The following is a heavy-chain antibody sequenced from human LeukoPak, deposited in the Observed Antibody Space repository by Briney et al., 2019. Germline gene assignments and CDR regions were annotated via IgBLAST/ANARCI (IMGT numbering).Heavy chain of an antibody. J-gene: IGHJ4*02. Sequence: GGSLRLSCAASGFTFSSYWMHWVRQAPGKGLVWVSCIHSDGGSTSYADSVKGRFTISRDNAKNTLYLQMNSLRAEDTAVYYCARDAGYIYGYCPDYWGQGTLVTVSS. CDR1: GFTFSSYW. CDR2: IHSDGGST. CDR3: ARDAGYIYGYCPDY. D-gene: IGHD5-18*01. V-gene: IGHV3-74*01.